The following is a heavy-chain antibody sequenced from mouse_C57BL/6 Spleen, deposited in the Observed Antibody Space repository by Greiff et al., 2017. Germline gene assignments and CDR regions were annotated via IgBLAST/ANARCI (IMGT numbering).Heavy chain of an antibody. CDR2: ISYDGSN. D-gene: IGHD1-1*01. V-gene: IGHV3-6*01. Sequence: EVKLVESGPGLVKPSQSLSLTCSVTGYSITSGYYWNWIRQFPGNKLEWMGYISYDGSNNYNPSLKNRISITRDTSKNQFFLKLNSVTTEDTATYYCARMGYGSSYYWYFDVWGTGTTVTVSS. CDR3: ARMGYGSSYYWYFDV. CDR1: GYSITSGYY. J-gene: IGHJ1*03.